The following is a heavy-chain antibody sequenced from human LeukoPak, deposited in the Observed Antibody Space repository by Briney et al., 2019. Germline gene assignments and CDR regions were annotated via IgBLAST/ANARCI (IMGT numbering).Heavy chain of an antibody. CDR2: IGSDGKT. CDR1: GFTFSSYS. J-gene: IGHJ6*02. CDR3: ARVLHYYVAMDV. D-gene: IGHD3-10*02. V-gene: IGHV3-23*01. Sequence: GGSLRLSCAAFGFTFSSYSMNWVRQAPGKGLEWVSSIGSDGKTHYSESVKGRFVISRDNFGGMVFLQLNSLRVEDTALYYCARVLHYYVAMDVWGQGTTVTVSS.